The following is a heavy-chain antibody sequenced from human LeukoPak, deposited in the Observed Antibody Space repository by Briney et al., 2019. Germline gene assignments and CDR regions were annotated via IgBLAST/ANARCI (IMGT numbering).Heavy chain of an antibody. Sequence: ASVKVSCKASGYTFTGYYMHWVRQAPEQGLEWMGRINPNSGGTNYAQKFQGRVTMTRDTSISTAYMELSRLRSDDTAVYYCAREGARITMVRGVIMSYWGQGTLVTVSS. CDR2: INPNSGGT. CDR3: AREGARITMVRGVIMSY. D-gene: IGHD3-10*01. CDR1: GYTFTGYY. J-gene: IGHJ4*02. V-gene: IGHV1-2*06.